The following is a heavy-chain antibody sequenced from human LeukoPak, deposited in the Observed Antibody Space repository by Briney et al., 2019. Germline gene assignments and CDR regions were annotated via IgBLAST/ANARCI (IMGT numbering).Heavy chain of an antibody. D-gene: IGHD6-19*01. CDR3: ARAASVADYYFDY. Sequence: SETLSLTCTVSGGSVSSGSYYWSWIRQPPGKGLEWIGYIYYSGGTNYNSSLKSRVTISVDTSKNQFSLKLSSVTAADTAVYYCARAASVADYYFDYWGQGTLVTVSS. J-gene: IGHJ4*02. V-gene: IGHV4-61*01. CDR2: IYYSGGT. CDR1: GGSVSSGSYY.